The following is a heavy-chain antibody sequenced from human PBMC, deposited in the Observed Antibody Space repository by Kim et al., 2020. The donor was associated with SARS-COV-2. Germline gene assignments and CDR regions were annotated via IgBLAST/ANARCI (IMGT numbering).Heavy chain of an antibody. J-gene: IGHJ3*02. D-gene: IGHD1-1*01. CDR3: TRVLGTTSAFWDAFV. CDR2: IRSKSNSYAT. V-gene: IGHV3-73*01. CDR1: DFTFSDSA. Sequence: GGSLRLSCAASDFTFSDSAMHWVRQASGKGLEWVGRIRSKSNSYATAYAASVKCRFTISRADSKNTAYLQMNSLKTEDTAVYYCTRVLGTTSAFWDAFV.